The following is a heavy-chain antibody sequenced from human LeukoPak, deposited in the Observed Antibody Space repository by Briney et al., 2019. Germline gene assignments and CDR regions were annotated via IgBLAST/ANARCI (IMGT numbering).Heavy chain of an antibody. D-gene: IGHD1-26*01. CDR3: ARGLGGSYYGYFDY. CDR2: INHSGST. V-gene: IGHV4-34*01. J-gene: IGHJ4*02. Sequence: SETLSLTCAVYGGSFSGYYWSWIRQPPGKGLEWIGEINHSGSTNYNPSLKSRVTISVDTSKNQFSLKLSSVTAADTAVYCCARGLGGSYYGYFDYWGQGTLVTVSS. CDR1: GGSFSGYY.